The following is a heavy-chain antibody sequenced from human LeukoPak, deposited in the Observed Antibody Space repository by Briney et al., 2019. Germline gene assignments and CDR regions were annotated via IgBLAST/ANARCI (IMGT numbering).Heavy chain of an antibody. Sequence: GGSLRLSCEGPERMVRNSYMSWVRQSPGRGLEWVSVYSGGSTDYADSVKGRFTTSRDTSKNTLYLHMNDVRAEDTGIYYCVRDLRDRRGYSNYYMDVWGKGTTVIVSS. CDR1: ERMVRNSY. J-gene: IGHJ6*03. D-gene: IGHD3-10*01. CDR3: VRDLRDRRGYSNYYMDV. V-gene: IGHV3-53*01. CDR2: YSGGST.